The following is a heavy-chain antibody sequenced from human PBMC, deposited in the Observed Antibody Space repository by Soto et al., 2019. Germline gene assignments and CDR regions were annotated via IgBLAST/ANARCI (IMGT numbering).Heavy chain of an antibody. CDR1: GFTFSSYA. V-gene: IGHV3-23*01. Sequence: EVQLLESGGGLVQPGGSLRLSRAASGFTFSSYAMSWVRQAPGKGLEWVSAMSGDGGGIYYADSVKGRFTISRDNSKNTLYLQVSSLRAEDTAIYYCARGEQQIYWFFDLWGRGTLVTVSS. CDR2: MSGDGGGI. CDR3: ARGEQQIYWFFDL. D-gene: IGHD6-13*01. J-gene: IGHJ2*01.